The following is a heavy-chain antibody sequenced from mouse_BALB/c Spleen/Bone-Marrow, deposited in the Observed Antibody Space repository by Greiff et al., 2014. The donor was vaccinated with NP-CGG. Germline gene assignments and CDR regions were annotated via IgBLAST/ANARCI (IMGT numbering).Heavy chain of an antibody. V-gene: IGHV1-20*02. CDR2: INPYNGDT. CDR1: GYSFTGYF. Sequence: EVQLQQSGPELVKPGASVKISCKASGYSFTGYFMNWVMQSHGKSLEWIGRINPYNGDTFYNQKFKGKATLTVDKSSNTAHMELRSLASEDSAVYYCARIYDYDRGARFAYWGQGTLVTVSA. CDR3: ARIYDYDRGARFAY. D-gene: IGHD2-4*01. J-gene: IGHJ3*01.